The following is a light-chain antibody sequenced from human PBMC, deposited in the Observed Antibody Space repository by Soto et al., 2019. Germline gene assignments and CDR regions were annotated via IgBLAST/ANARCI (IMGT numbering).Light chain of an antibody. J-gene: IGLJ2*01. CDR2: LHSDGSH. V-gene: IGLV4-69*01. Sequence: QLVLTQSPSASASLGASVKLTCTLSSGHSRYAIAWHQQQPEKGPRYLMKLHSDGSHIKGDGIPDRFPGSSSGAERYLTISSLQSEDEADYYCQTWGTDIVVIGGGTKLTVL. CDR3: QTWGTDIVV. CDR1: SGHSRYA.